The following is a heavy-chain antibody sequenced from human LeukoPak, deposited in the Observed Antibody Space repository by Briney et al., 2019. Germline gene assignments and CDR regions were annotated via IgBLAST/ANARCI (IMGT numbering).Heavy chain of an antibody. D-gene: IGHD5-24*01. V-gene: IGHV3-48*03. J-gene: IGHJ2*01. CDR3: AKDSMATTFGYFDL. Sequence: PGGSLRLSCAASGFTFSSYEMNWVRQAPGKGLEWVSYISSSGSTIYYADSVKGRFTISRDNAKNSLYLQMNSLRAEDTALYYCAKDSMATTFGYFDLWGRGTLVTVSS. CDR1: GFTFSSYE. CDR2: ISSSGSTI.